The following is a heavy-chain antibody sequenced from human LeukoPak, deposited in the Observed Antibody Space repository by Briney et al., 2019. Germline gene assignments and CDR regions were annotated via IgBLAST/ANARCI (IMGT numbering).Heavy chain of an antibody. D-gene: IGHD6-6*01. CDR2: ISYDGSNK. Sequence: GGSLRLSCAASGFIFSSYGMHWVRQAPGKGLEWGAVISYDGSNKYYADSVKGRFTISRDNSKNPLYLQMNSLRAEDTAVYYCAKQTTSIAAPAFDYWGQGTLVTVSS. CDR1: GFIFSSYG. J-gene: IGHJ4*02. V-gene: IGHV3-30*18. CDR3: AKQTTSIAAPAFDY.